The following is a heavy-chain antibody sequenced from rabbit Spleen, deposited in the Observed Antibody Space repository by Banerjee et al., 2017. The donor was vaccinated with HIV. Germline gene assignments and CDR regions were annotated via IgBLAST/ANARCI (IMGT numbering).Heavy chain of an antibody. V-gene: IGHV1S40*01. CDR2: IYAGSSGDT. Sequence: QSLQESGGDLVKPGASLTLTCTASGFSFSSRYYMCWVRQAPGKGLEWIACIYAGSSGDTYYESWAKGRFTISKTSSTTVTLQMTSLTVVDTATYFCARDLTGVIGWSFYLWGPGTLVTVS. J-gene: IGHJ4*01. CDR1: GFSFSSRYY. D-gene: IGHD1-1*01. CDR3: ARDLTGVIGWSFYL.